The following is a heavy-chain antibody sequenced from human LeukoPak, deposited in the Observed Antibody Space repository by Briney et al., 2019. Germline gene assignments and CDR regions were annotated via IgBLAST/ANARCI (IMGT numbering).Heavy chain of an antibody. Sequence: ASVKVSCKASGYTFTSYGISWVRQAPGQGLEWMGWISAYNGNTNYAQKLQGRVTMTTDTSTSTAYMELSSLRSEDTAVYYCARAPHRPGYYYDSSGYSNMDVWGQGTTVTVSS. V-gene: IGHV1-18*01. CDR3: ARAPHRPGYYYDSSGYSNMDV. CDR2: ISAYNGNT. CDR1: GYTFTSYG. J-gene: IGHJ6*02. D-gene: IGHD3-22*01.